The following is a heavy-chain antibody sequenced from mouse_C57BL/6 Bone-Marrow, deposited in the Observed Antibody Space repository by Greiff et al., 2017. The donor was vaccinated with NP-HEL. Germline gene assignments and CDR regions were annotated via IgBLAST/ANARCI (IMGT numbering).Heavy chain of an antibody. CDR2: LSSGGSYT. D-gene: IGHD1-1*01. Sequence: EVHLVESGGDLVKPGGSLTLSCAASGFTFSSYGMSWVRQTPDKRLVWVATLSSGGSYTYYPDSVKGRFTISRDNAKNTLYLQMSSLKSEDTAMYYCARPSYYYFDYWGQGTTLTVSS. CDR3: ARPSYYYFDY. J-gene: IGHJ2*01. CDR1: GFTFSSYG. V-gene: IGHV5-6*01.